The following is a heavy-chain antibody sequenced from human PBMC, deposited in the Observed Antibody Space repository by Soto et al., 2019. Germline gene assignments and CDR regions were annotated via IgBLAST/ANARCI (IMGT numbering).Heavy chain of an antibody. Sequence: ASVKVSCKASGYTFTGYYMHWVRQAPGQGLEWMGWINPNSGGTNYAQKFQGRVTMTRDTSISTAYMELSRLRSDDTAVYYCARDPYGVRYYYYYGMDVWGQGTTVTFSS. V-gene: IGHV1-2*02. CDR2: INPNSGGT. J-gene: IGHJ6*02. CDR1: GYTFTGYY. D-gene: IGHD4-17*01. CDR3: ARDPYGVRYYYYYGMDV.